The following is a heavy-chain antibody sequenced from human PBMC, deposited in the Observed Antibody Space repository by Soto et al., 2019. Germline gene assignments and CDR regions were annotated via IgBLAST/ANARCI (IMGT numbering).Heavy chain of an antibody. CDR1: GFTFSSYA. Sequence: EEQLLESGRGLVQPGGSLRLSCAASGFTFSSYALSWVRQAPGKGLEWVSAITGSGDRTSYADSVKGRFTISRYNSKTTLSLQINRLRSKDTDIYYGAIRRGRGSYAVNDSWCQCTLDSDST. CDR3: AIRRGRGSYAVNDS. J-gene: IGHJ5*02. V-gene: IGHV3-23*01. D-gene: IGHD1-26*01. CDR2: ITGSGDRT.